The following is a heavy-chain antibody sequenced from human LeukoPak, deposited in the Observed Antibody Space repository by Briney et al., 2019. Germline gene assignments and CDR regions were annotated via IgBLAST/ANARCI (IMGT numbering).Heavy chain of an antibody. J-gene: IGHJ4*02. Sequence: SETLSLTCAVYSGSFSGYYWSWIRQPPGKGLEWIWEIYHSGSTNYNPSLKSRVIISVDTSKNQFSLKLNSVTAADTAVYYCARGFATMVRGVVLDFWGQGTLVTVSS. CDR1: SGSFSGYY. D-gene: IGHD3-10*01. V-gene: IGHV4-34*01. CDR3: ARGFATMVRGVVLDF. CDR2: IYHSGST.